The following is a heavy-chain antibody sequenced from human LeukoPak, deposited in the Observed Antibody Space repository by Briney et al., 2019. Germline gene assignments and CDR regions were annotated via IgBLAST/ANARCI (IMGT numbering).Heavy chain of an antibody. V-gene: IGHV6-1*01. J-gene: IGHJ3*01. CDR2: TYHGSS. CDR3: ARGINSAFDV. CDR1: GDSVFSNRIA. Sequence: SQTLSLTCAISGDSVFSNRIAWNWLRQSPSRGLEWLGRTYHGSSDYAASVQGRITINADTSKNQFSLQPNSVTPDDTAVYYCARGINSAFDVWGLGTMVTVSS. D-gene: IGHD4-23*01.